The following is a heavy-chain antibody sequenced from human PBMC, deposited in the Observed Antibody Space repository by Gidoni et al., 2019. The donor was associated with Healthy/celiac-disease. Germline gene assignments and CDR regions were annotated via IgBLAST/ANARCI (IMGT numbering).Heavy chain of an antibody. CDR2: IIPIFGTA. CDR1: VRPLSSYA. J-gene: IGHJ4*02. CDR3: ARARVWSGYLDY. Sequence: QLQLVQSGADVTKPGSSLMFPCQASVRPLSSYAISWVRQGPGQGLEWMGGIIPIFGTANYAQKFQGRVTITADESTSRAYMELSRLRSEDTAVYYCARARVWSGYLDYWGQGTLVTVSS. V-gene: IGHV1-69*01. D-gene: IGHD3-3*01.